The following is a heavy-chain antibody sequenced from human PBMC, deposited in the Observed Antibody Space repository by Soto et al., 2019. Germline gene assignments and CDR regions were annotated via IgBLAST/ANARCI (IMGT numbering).Heavy chain of an antibody. J-gene: IGHJ4*02. Sequence: QVQLVESGGGVVQPGSSLRLSCAASGFTFSSYGMHWVRQAPGKGLEWVAIISYDGKYKYYGESVKGRFTISRDNSKNTMYLQMDSLRSEDTAVYYCAKSGERYCTGGSFYFDCWGQGTLVTVSS. D-gene: IGHD2-8*02. V-gene: IGHV3-30*18. CDR3: AKSGERYCTGGSFYFDC. CDR1: GFTFSSYG. CDR2: ISYDGKYK.